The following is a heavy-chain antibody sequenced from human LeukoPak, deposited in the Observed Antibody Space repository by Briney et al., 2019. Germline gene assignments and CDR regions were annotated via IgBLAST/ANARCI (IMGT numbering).Heavy chain of an antibody. J-gene: IGHJ4*02. Sequence: ASVKVSRKASGYTFTAYYMHWGRQAPGQGLEWRGWGNPKGGGTNYAQKFQGRVTMTRDTSISTAYMELSRLRSDDTAGYYCARGKSSVFDYWGQGTLVTVSS. D-gene: IGHD3-22*01. CDR1: GYTFTAYY. CDR3: ARGKSSVFDY. V-gene: IGHV1-2*02. CDR2: GNPKGGGT.